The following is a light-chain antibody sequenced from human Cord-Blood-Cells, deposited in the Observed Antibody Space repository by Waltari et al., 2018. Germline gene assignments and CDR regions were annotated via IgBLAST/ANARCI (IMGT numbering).Light chain of an antibody. CDR3: QAWDSSTVV. CDR2: HDS. CDR1: KLGDKY. V-gene: IGLV3-1*01. J-gene: IGLJ2*01. Sequence: SYVLTQPPSVSVSPGQTASITCSGDKLGDKYACWYQQKPGQYPVLVIYHDSTRPSGIPGRFSGSNSGNTATLTISGTQAMDEADYCCQAWDSSTVVFGGGTKLTVL.